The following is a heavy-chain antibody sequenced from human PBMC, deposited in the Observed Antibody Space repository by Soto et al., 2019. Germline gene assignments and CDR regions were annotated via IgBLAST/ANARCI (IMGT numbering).Heavy chain of an antibody. J-gene: IGHJ4*02. D-gene: IGHD7-27*01. Sequence: QVQLQESGPGLVKPSETLSLTCNVSGASITTYYWSWIRQPPGKGLEWIGYIYYSGHINYNPSLKSRVTISVDTSKTQFSLNLSSVTAADTAVYYCARHGATNWGGFFVSWGLGTLVSVSS. CDR2: IYYSGHI. CDR1: GASITTYY. V-gene: IGHV4-59*08. CDR3: ARHGATNWGGFFVS.